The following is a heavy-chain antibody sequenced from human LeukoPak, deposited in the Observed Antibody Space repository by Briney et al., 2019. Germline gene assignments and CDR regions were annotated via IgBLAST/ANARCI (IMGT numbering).Heavy chain of an antibody. CDR1: GFTFSSYW. D-gene: IGHD4-11*01. V-gene: IGHV3-74*01. CDR2: INSDGSST. CDR3: ARGDYSNAYRRYYYMDV. J-gene: IGHJ6*03. Sequence: GSLRLSCAASGFTFSSYWMHWVRQAPGKGLVWVSRINSDGSSTSYAVSVKGRFTISRDNAKNTLYLQMNSLRAEDTAVYYCARGDYSNAYRRYYYMDVWGKGTTVTVSS.